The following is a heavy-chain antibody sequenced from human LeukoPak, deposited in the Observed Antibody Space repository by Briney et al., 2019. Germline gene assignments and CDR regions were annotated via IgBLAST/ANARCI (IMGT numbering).Heavy chain of an antibody. Sequence: GGSLRLSCAASGFTFRSYAMSWVRQAPGKGLEWVANIKEDDSEIYYVESVKGRFTISRDNAKNSLYLEMSSLRVEDTAVYFCARLRSLDKWGQGTLVTVS. J-gene: IGHJ4*02. CDR3: ARLRSLDK. CDR1: GFTFRSYA. V-gene: IGHV3-7*01. CDR2: IKEDDSEI. D-gene: IGHD5-24*01.